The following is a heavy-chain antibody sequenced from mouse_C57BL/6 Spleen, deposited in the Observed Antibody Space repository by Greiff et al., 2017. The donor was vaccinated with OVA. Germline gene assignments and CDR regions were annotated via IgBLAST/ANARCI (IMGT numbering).Heavy chain of an antibody. Sequence: EVMLVESGGGLVKPGGSLKLSCAASGFTFSSYAMSWVRQTPEKRLEWVATISDGGSYTYYPDNVKGRFTISRDNAKNNLYLQMSHLKSEDTAMYYSARDLVGNWYFDVWGTGTTVTVSS. D-gene: IGHD4-1*01. J-gene: IGHJ1*03. CDR2: ISDGGSYT. CDR1: GFTFSSYA. V-gene: IGHV5-4*01. CDR3: ARDLVGNWYFDV.